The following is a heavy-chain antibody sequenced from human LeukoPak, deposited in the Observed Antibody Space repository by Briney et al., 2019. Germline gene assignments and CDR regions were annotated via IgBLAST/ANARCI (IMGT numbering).Heavy chain of an antibody. D-gene: IGHD6-13*01. V-gene: IGHV3-21*04. CDR3: ASEAAAGIWVGYTDV. J-gene: IGHJ6*03. CDR1: GFTFSSYS. Sequence: GGSLRLSCAASGFTFSSYSMNWVRQAPGKGLESVSSISSSSSYIYYADSVKGRFTISRDNAKNSLYLQMNSLRAEDTALYYCASEAAAGIWVGYTDVWGKGTTVTVSS. CDR2: ISSSSSYI.